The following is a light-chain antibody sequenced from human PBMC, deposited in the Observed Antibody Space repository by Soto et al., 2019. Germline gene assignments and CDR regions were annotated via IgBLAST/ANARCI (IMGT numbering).Light chain of an antibody. CDR1: SSDVGGYNY. J-gene: IGLJ1*01. CDR3: SSYTSSITCV. CDR2: EVS. V-gene: IGLV2-14*01. Sequence: QSVLTQPASVSGSPGQSITISCTGTSSDVGGYNYVSWYQQHPGKAPKLMIYEVSNRPSGVSNRFSGSKSGNTASLTISGLQAEDEADYYCSSYTSSITCVFGTGTKVTAL.